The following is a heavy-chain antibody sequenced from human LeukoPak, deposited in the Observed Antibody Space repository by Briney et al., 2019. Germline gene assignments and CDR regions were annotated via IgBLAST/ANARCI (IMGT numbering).Heavy chain of an antibody. CDR1: GFTFSDYY. CDR3: ASWPFYGDYGVGY. J-gene: IGHJ4*02. CDR2: IKQDGSEK. V-gene: IGHV3-7*01. Sequence: GGSLRLSCAASGFTFSDYYMTWIRQAPGKGLEWVANIKQDGSEKYYVDSVKGRFTISRDNAKNTLYLQMNSLRAEDTAVYYCASWPFYGDYGVGYWGQGTLVTVSS. D-gene: IGHD4-17*01.